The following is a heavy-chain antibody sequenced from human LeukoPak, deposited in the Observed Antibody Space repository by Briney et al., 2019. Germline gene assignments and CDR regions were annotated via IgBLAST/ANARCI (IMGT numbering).Heavy chain of an antibody. V-gene: IGHV3-11*06. Sequence: PGGSLRLSCAASGFTFSDYYMSWIRQAPGKGLEWVSYISSSSSYTNYADSVKGRFTISRDNAKNTLYLQMNSLRAEDTAIYYCAREMVATSRFSDYWGQGTLVTVSS. J-gene: IGHJ4*02. CDR1: GFTFSDYY. D-gene: IGHD5-12*01. CDR2: ISSSSSYT. CDR3: AREMVATSRFSDY.